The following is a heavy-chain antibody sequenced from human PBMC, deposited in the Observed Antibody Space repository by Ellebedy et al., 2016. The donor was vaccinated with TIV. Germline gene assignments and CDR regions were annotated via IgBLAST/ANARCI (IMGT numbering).Heavy chain of an antibody. CDR1: GYSFTTYG. CDR2: INVYSGKA. Sequence: AASVKVSCKASGYSFTTYGITWVRQAPGQGLEWMGWINVYSGKANYAQKFQGGVTMTTDTSTTTAYMELRSLSSDDTAVYYCAREESSTSRWRDSGFDIWGQGTLVTVSS. D-gene: IGHD6-13*01. J-gene: IGHJ3*02. V-gene: IGHV1-18*01. CDR3: AREESSTSRWRDSGFDI.